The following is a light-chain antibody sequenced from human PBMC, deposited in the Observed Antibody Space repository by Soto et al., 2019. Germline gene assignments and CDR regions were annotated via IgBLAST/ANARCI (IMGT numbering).Light chain of an antibody. V-gene: IGKV1-5*01. CDR3: QQYNSYSWT. CDR1: QSISSW. J-gene: IGKJ1*01. Sequence: DIQMTQSPSTLSASVGDRVTITCRASQSISSWLAWYQQKPGKAPKLLIYDASSLESGLPSRFSGSGPGPEFTLTISSLQPDDFATYYCQQYNSYSWTFGQGTKVDIK. CDR2: DAS.